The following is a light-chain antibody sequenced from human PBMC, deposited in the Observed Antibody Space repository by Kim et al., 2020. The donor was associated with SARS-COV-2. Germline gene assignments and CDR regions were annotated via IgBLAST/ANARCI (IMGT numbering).Light chain of an antibody. V-gene: IGKV3-15*01. Sequence: SVSPGERATLSCRASQSVSSNLAWYQQKPGQAPRLLIYGTSTRATGIPARFSGSGSGTGFTLTISSLQSEDFAGYHCQQYNNWPYTFGQGTKLEI. CDR1: QSVSSN. CDR2: GTS. J-gene: IGKJ2*01. CDR3: QQYNNWPYT.